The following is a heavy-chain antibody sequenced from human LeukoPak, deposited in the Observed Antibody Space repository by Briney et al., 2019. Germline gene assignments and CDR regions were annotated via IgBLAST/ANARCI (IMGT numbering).Heavy chain of an antibody. V-gene: IGHV4-30-4*08. CDR3: ARDLHTPGDYGDYGSPPNWFDP. CDR2: IYYSGST. D-gene: IGHD4-17*01. CDR1: GGSISSCDYY. Sequence: PSETLSLTCTVSGGSISSCDYYWSWIRQPPGKGLEWIGYIYYSGSTYYNPSLKSRVTISVDTSKNQFSLKLSSVTAADTAVYYCARDLHTPGDYGDYGSPPNWFDPWGQGTLVTVSS. J-gene: IGHJ5*02.